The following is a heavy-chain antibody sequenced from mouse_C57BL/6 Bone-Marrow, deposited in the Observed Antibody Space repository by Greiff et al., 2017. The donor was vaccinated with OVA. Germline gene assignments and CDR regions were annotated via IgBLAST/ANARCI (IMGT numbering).Heavy chain of an antibody. J-gene: IGHJ2*01. CDR2: INPNNGGT. Sequence: VQLKQSGPELVKPGASVKMSCKASGYTFTDYNMHWVKQSHGTSLEWIGYINPNNGGTSYNQQFKGQATLTVNKASRKGYREHRSLTSKDSAVNYCARTTTVGYWGQGTTLTVSS. CDR3: ARTTTVGY. D-gene: IGHD1-1*01. V-gene: IGHV1-22*01. CDR1: GYTFTDYN.